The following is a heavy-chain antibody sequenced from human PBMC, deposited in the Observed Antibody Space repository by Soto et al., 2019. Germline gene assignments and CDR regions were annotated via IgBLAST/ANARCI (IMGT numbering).Heavy chain of an antibody. CDR3: AKDPKVVVPAAMGHYFDY. Sequence: GGSLRLSCAASGFTFSSYGMHWVRQAPGKGLEWVAVISYDGSNKYYADSVKGRFTISRDNSKNTLYLQMNSLRAEDTAVYYCAKDPKVVVPAAMGHYFDYWGQGTLVTVSS. J-gene: IGHJ4*02. D-gene: IGHD2-2*01. CDR2: ISYDGSNK. CDR1: GFTFSSYG. V-gene: IGHV3-30*18.